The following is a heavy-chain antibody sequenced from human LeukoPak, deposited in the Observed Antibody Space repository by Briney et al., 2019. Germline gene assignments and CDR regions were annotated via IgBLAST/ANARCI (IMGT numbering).Heavy chain of an antibody. D-gene: IGHD5-12*01. J-gene: IGHJ4*02. CDR1: GFTFSSYW. CDR2: ISSSGSTI. V-gene: IGHV3-48*04. CDR3: ARGYSAYGPPDY. Sequence: PGGSLRLSCAVSGFTFSSYWMSWVRQAPGKGLEWVSYISSSGSTIYYADSVKGRFTISRDNAKNSLYLQMNSLRAEDTAVYYCARGYSAYGPPDYWGQGTLVTVSS.